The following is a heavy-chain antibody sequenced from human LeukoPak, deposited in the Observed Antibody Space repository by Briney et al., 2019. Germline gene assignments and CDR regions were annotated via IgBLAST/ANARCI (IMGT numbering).Heavy chain of an antibody. Sequence: TGGSLRLSCAASGFTFSTYAMRWVRQAPGKGLEWVSGISGSGDSTYYADSVKGRFTISRDNSKNTLYLQMNSLRAEDTAVYYCAKLWTGTTSYWGQGTLVTVSS. D-gene: IGHD1-1*01. CDR3: AKLWTGTTSY. V-gene: IGHV3-23*01. J-gene: IGHJ4*02. CDR2: ISGSGDST. CDR1: GFTFSTYA.